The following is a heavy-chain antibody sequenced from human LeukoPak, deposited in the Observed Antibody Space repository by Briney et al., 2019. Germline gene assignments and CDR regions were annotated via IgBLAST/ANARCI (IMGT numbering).Heavy chain of an antibody. CDR3: ASQWYYFDY. V-gene: IGHV4-39*01. D-gene: IGHD2-15*01. CDR2: IYYSGST. J-gene: IGHJ4*02. CDR1: GGTISSSSYY. Sequence: SETLSLTCTVSGGTISSSSYYWGWIRQPPGKGLEWIGSIYYSGSTYYNPSLKSRVTISVDTSKNQFSLKLSSATAADTAVYYCASQWYYFDYWGQGTLVTVSS.